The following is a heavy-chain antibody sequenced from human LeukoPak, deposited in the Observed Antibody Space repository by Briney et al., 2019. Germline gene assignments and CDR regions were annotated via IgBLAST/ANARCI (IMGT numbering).Heavy chain of an antibody. Sequence: GGSLRLSCAASRFTFSSFAMHWARQAPGKGLEWVAIITYDGTDRYYAGSVKGRFTISRDNSKNTLFLQVNSLRAEDTAVYYCARDISLCSSTSCSLDYWGQGTLVTVSS. D-gene: IGHD2-2*01. CDR2: ITYDGTDR. CDR1: RFTFSSFA. J-gene: IGHJ4*02. CDR3: ARDISLCSSTSCSLDY. V-gene: IGHV3-30-3*01.